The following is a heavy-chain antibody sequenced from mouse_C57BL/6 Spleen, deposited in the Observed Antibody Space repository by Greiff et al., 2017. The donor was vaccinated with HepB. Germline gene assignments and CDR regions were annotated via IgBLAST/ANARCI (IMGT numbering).Heavy chain of an antibody. CDR1: GYAFSSSW. CDR2: IYPGDGDT. CDR3: AKTAQAFDY. J-gene: IGHJ2*01. V-gene: IGHV1-82*01. Sequence: VKLVESGPELVKPGASVKISRKASGYAFSSSWMNWVKQRPGKGLEWIGRIYPGDGDTNYNGKFKGKATLTADKSSSTAYMQLSSLTSEDSAVYFCAKTAQAFDYWGQGTTLTVSS. D-gene: IGHD3-2*02.